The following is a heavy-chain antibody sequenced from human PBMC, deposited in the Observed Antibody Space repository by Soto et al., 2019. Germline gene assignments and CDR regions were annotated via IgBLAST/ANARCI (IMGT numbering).Heavy chain of an antibody. CDR1: GYSFTSYW. J-gene: IGHJ4*02. CDR2: IYPGDSDT. D-gene: IGHD3-9*01. V-gene: IGHV5-51*01. Sequence: PGESLNISRKGSGYSFTSYWIGWVRQMPGKGLEWRGIIYPGDSDTRYSPSFQGQVTISADKSISTADLQWSSLKASDTAMYYCARGGNYDILTGYYTATPLDYWGQGTLVTVSS. CDR3: ARGGNYDILTGYYTATPLDY.